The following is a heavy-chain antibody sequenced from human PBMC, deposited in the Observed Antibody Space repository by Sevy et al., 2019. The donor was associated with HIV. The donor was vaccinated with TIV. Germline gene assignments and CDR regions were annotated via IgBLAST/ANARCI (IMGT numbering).Heavy chain of an antibody. J-gene: IGHJ3*02. V-gene: IGHV3-30*02. CDR2: IRSDGSHE. CDR1: GFTFSNHA. CDR3: AGDRKVLLVVYAIPFDVFDI. Sequence: GGSLRLSCAASGFTFSNHAMHWVRQSPGKALEWVAFIRSDGSHEYYADSVKGRFPISRENSKITVYLQMSSLRPEDTAVYYCAGDRKVLLVVYAIPFDVFDIWGQGTMVTVSS. D-gene: IGHD2-8*02.